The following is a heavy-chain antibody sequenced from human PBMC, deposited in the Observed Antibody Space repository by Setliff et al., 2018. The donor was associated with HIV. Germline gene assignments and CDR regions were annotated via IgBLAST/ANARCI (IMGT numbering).Heavy chain of an antibody. CDR2: VSSRGDT. CDR1: SGSISSSSYY. V-gene: IGHV4-61*02. Sequence: TLSLTCTVSSGSISSSSYYWSWIRQPAGKGLEWIGRVSSRGDTNYNPSLKSRVTMSVDTSKNQFSLRLSSVAAGDTAVYYCARSIVPVASGYYYFEYWGQGTLVTVSS. J-gene: IGHJ4*02. CDR3: ARSIVPVASGYYYFEY. D-gene: IGHD3-3*01.